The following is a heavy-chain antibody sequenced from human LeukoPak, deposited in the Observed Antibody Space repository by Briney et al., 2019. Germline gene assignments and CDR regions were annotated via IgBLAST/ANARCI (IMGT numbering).Heavy chain of an antibody. CDR1: GGSISSSSYS. V-gene: IGHV4-30-4*07. J-gene: IGHJ3*02. Sequence: SETLSLTCTVSGGSISSSSYSWSWIRQPPGKGLEWIGYIYYSGSTYYNPSLKSRVTISVDTSKNQFSLKLSSVTAADTAVYYCARDRPYYDSSGYYPDAFDIWGQGTMVTVSS. CDR3: ARDRPYYDSSGYYPDAFDI. D-gene: IGHD3-22*01. CDR2: IYYSGST.